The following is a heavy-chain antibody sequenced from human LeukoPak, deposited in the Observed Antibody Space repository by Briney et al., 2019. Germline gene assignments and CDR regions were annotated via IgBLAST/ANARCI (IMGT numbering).Heavy chain of an antibody. CDR3: ARHPVYGETYYYFDY. CDR2: ISSSSSYI. Sequence: PGGYLSLSCAASGFTFSSYRMNWVRLAPGKGLEWVSSISSSSSYIYYADSVKGRFTISRDNAKNSLYLQMNSLRAEDTAVYYCARHPVYGETYYYFDYWGQGTLVTVSS. J-gene: IGHJ4*02. V-gene: IGHV3-21*01. CDR1: GFTFSSYR. D-gene: IGHD4-17*01.